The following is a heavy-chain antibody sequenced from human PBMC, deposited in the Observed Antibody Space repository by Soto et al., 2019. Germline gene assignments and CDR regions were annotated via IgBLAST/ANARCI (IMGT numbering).Heavy chain of an antibody. Sequence: SETLSLTCTVSGGSISSGGYYWSWIRQHPGKGLEWIGYIYYSGSTYYSPSLKSRVTISVDTSKNQFSLKLSSVTAADTAVYYCARATYGDLAFDYWGQGTLVTVSS. D-gene: IGHD4-17*01. J-gene: IGHJ4*02. CDR1: GGSISSGGYY. CDR2: IYYSGST. V-gene: IGHV4-31*03. CDR3: ARATYGDLAFDY.